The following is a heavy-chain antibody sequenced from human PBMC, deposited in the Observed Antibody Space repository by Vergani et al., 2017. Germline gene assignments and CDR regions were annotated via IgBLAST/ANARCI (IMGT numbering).Heavy chain of an antibody. J-gene: IGHJ5*02. CDR1: GFTFSTNW. D-gene: IGHD2-2*01. Sequence: ELQLVESGGGLVQPGGSLRLSCAASGFTFSTNWMTWVRQAPGKGLEWVANIKQDGSEKFYVDSVRGRFTISRDNAKNSLFLQMNSLRAEDTAVYYCAREGGYYCSGTNCYRDNWFDPWGQGTLVTVSS. CDR3: AREGGYYCSGTNCYRDNWFDP. CDR2: IKQDGSEK. V-gene: IGHV3-7*01.